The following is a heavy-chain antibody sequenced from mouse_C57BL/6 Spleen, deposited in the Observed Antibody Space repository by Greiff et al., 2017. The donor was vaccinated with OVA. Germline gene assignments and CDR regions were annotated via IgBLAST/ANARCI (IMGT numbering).Heavy chain of an antibody. V-gene: IGHV5-4*01. D-gene: IGHD1-1*01. CDR3: AREDYYVSSPDY. CDR2: ISDGGSYT. CDR1: GFTFSSYA. J-gene: IGHJ2*01. Sequence: DVMLVESGGGLVKPGGSLKLSCAASGFTFSSYAMSWVRQTPEKRLEWVATISDGGSYTYYPDNVKGRFTISRDNAKNNLYLQMSHLKSEDTAMYYCAREDYYVSSPDYWGQGTTLTVSS.